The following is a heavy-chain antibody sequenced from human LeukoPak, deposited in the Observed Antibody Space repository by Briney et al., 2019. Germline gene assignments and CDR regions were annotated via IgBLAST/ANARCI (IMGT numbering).Heavy chain of an antibody. CDR1: GFTFSSYA. CDR3: ARMGYSGYDYFDY. CDR2: ISYDGSNK. J-gene: IGHJ4*02. V-gene: IGHV3-30*04. Sequence: GGSLRLSCAASGFTFSSYAMHWVRQAPGKGLEWVAVISYDGSNKYYADSVKGRFTISRDNSKNTLYLQMNSLRAEDTAVYYCARMGYSGYDYFDYWGQGTLVTVSS. D-gene: IGHD5-12*01.